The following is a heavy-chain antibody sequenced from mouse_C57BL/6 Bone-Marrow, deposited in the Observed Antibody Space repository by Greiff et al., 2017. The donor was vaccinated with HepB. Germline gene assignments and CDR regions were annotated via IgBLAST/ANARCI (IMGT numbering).Heavy chain of an antibody. CDR3: AREGVYYGKGFAY. Sequence: QVQLKQPGAELVMPGASVKLSCKASGYTFTSYWMHWVKQRPGQGLEWIGEIDPSDSYTNYNQKFKGKSTLTVDKSSSTAYMQLSSLTSEDSAVYYCAREGVYYGKGFAYWGQGTLVTVSA. D-gene: IGHD2-1*01. J-gene: IGHJ3*01. CDR2: IDPSDSYT. CDR1: GYTFTSYW. V-gene: IGHV1-69*01.